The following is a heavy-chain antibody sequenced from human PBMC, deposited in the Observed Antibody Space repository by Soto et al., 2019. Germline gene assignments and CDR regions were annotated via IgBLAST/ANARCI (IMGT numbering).Heavy chain of an antibody. V-gene: IGHV4-31*03. CDR2: IYYSGTT. CDR3: ARTFMIRGHPSDC. CDR1: GASISSGGYY. Sequence: QVQLQESGPGLVKPSETLSLTCTVSGASISSGGYYWSWIRQHPGKGLEWIGYIYYSGTTHYNPSLMSRVSISVDTSKIQLSLRLNSVTAADTAMYYCARTFMIRGHPSDCWGQGTLVTVSS. D-gene: IGHD3-10*01. J-gene: IGHJ4*02.